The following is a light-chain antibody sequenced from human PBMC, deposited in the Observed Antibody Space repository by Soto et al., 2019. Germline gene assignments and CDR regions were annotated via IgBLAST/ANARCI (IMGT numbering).Light chain of an antibody. CDR1: QSVSSY. V-gene: IGKV3-20*01. Sequence: EIVLTQSPATLSLSPVERATLSCRASQSVSSYLAWYQQTPGQAPRLLIYDASNRATGIPARFSGSGSGTDFTLTISRLEPEDFAVYYCQQYGSSSSTCGQGTKGDIK. J-gene: IGKJ1*01. CDR3: QQYGSSSST. CDR2: DAS.